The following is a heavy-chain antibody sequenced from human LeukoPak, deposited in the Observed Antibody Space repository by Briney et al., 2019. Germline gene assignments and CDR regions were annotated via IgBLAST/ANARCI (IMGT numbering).Heavy chain of an antibody. CDR1: GGSISTYH. V-gene: IGHV4-59*01. J-gene: IGHJ1*01. CDR2: IYHSGST. Sequence: SETLSLTCTVSGGSISTYHWNWIRQPPGKGLEWIGYIYHSGSTNYNPSLQSRVTISVDTSKNQFSLYLNSVTAADTAVYYCARGGAARLHFQNWGQGTLVTVSS. CDR3: ARGGAARLHFQN. D-gene: IGHD6-6*01.